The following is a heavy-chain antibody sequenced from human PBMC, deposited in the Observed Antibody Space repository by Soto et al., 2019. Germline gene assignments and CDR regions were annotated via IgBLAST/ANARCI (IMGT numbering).Heavy chain of an antibody. CDR1: GFTFSSYG. J-gene: IGHJ4*02. CDR3: ARETSFFDSSGYYNDY. D-gene: IGHD3-22*01. CDR2: IWYDGSNK. Sequence: PGGSLRLSCAASGFTFSSYGMHWVRQAPGKGLEWVAVIWYDGSNKYYADSVKGRFTISRDNSKNTLYLQMNSLRAEDTAVYYCARETSFFDSSGYYNDYWGQGTLVTVSS. V-gene: IGHV3-33*01.